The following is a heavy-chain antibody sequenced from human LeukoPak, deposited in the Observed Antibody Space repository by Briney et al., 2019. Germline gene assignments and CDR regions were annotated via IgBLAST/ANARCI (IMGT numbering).Heavy chain of an antibody. D-gene: IGHD3-10*01. CDR3: ARDSMVRVVTGPYYYYYYMDV. Sequence: SVKVSCKASGGTFSSYAISWVRQAPGQGLEWMGGIIPIFGTANYAQKFQGRVTITADESTSTAYMELSSLRSEDTAVYYSARDSMVRVVTGPYYYYYYMDVWGKGTTVTISS. V-gene: IGHV1-69*13. CDR1: GGTFSSYA. J-gene: IGHJ6*03. CDR2: IIPIFGTA.